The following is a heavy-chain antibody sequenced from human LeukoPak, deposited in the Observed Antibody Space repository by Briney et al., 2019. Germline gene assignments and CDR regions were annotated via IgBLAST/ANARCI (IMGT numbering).Heavy chain of an antibody. CDR2: IYYSGST. V-gene: IGHV4-39*01. D-gene: IGHD6-13*01. CDR3: ASTEQQLSY. J-gene: IGHJ4*02. Sequence: PSETLSLTCTVSGGSISSSSYYWGWIRHPPGKGLEWIGSIYYSGSTYYNPSLKSRVTISVDTSKNQFSLKLSSVTAADTAVYYCASTEQQLSYWGQGTLVTVSS. CDR1: GGSISSSSYY.